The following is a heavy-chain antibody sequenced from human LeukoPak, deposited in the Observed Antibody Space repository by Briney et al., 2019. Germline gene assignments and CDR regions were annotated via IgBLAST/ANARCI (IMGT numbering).Heavy chain of an antibody. V-gene: IGHV4-34*01. D-gene: IGHD3-22*01. CDR3: ARDRAGSGYFDY. CDR2: INHSGST. Sequence: SETLSLTCAVYGGSFSGYYWSWIRQPPGKGLEWIGEINHSGSTNYNPSLKSRVTISVDTSKNQFSLKLSSVTAADTAVYYCARDRAGSGYFDYWGQGTLVTDSS. CDR1: GGSFSGYY. J-gene: IGHJ4*02.